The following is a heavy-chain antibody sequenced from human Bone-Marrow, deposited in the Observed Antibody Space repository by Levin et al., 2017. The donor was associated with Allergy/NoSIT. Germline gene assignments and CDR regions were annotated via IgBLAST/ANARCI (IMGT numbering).Heavy chain of an antibody. J-gene: IGHJ4*02. CDR1: GFTFNSHW. V-gene: IGHV3-74*01. CDR2: VGGDGSST. CDR3: AREDIAAAGFFDF. D-gene: IGHD6-13*01. Sequence: SCAASGFTFNSHWMHWVRQPPGKGLIWVARVGGDGSSTFYADSVKGRFTISRDNAKNTLYLQMNSVRVEDTAVYYCAREDIAAAGFFDFWGQGTQVTVSS.